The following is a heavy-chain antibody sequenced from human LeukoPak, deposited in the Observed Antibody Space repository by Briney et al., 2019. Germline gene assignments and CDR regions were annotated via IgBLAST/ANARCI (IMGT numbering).Heavy chain of an antibody. CDR3: ARAVSSGYDPFDY. CDR2: ISWNSGSI. CDR1: GLTFDDYA. Sequence: GGSLRLSCAASGLTFDDYAMHWVRQAPGKGLEWVSGISWNSGSIGYADSVKGRFTISRDNSKNTLYLQMNSLRAEDTAVYYCARAVSSGYDPFDYWGQGTLVTVSS. V-gene: IGHV3-9*01. J-gene: IGHJ4*02. D-gene: IGHD3-22*01.